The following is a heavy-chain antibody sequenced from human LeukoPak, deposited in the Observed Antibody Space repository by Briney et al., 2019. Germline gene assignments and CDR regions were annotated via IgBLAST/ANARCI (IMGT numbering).Heavy chain of an antibody. CDR3: AKVKLSGGFDY. CDR2: ISGSGGST. D-gene: IGHD3-10*01. Sequence: GGSLRLSCAASGFTFSNYSMHWVRQAPGKGLEWVSGISGSGGSTYYADSVKGRFTISRDNSKNSLYLQMNSLRAEDTSVYYCAKVKLSGGFDYWGQGTLVTVSS. J-gene: IGHJ4*02. CDR1: GFTFSNYS. V-gene: IGHV3-23*01.